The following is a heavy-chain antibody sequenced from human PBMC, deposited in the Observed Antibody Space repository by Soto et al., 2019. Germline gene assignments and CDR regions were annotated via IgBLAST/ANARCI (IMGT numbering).Heavy chain of an antibody. D-gene: IGHD3-22*01. Sequence: ASVKVSCKASGGTFGSYAISWVRQAPGQGLEWMGGIIPIFGTANYAQKFQGRVTITADKSTSTAYMELSSLRSEDTAVYYCARENDSSGYLYYYYYGMDVWGQGTTVTVSS. CDR1: GGTFGSYA. CDR3: ARENDSSGYLYYYYYGMDV. V-gene: IGHV1-69*06. CDR2: IIPIFGTA. J-gene: IGHJ6*02.